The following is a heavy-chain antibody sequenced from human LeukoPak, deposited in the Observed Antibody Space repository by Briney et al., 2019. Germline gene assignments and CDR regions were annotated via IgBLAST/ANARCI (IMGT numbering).Heavy chain of an antibody. CDR3: ARAIIYGSGYFDY. V-gene: IGHV5-51*01. D-gene: IGHD3-10*01. CDR2: IYPGDSDT. Sequence: GGSLKISCQGSGYSFTNYWIGWVRHMPARGLEWMGIIYPGDSDTKYSTSFQGQATISVDKSITTAYLQWSSLKASDTAMYYCARAIIYGSGYFDYWGQGTLVTVSS. CDR1: GYSFTNYW. J-gene: IGHJ4*02.